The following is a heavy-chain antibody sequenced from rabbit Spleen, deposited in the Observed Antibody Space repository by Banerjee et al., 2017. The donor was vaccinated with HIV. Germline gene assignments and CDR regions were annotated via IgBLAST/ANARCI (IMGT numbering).Heavy chain of an antibody. CDR2: IDTSDGDT. CDR3: ARNYVNVFDP. D-gene: IGHD1-1*01. Sequence: QEQLEESGGGLVKPGGTLTLTCTVSGFSFSSNWICWVRQAPGKGLEWIACIDTSDGDTDYANWPKGRFTMSKASSTTVTLQMTSLTAADTATYFCARNYVNVFDPWGPGTLVTVS. V-gene: IGHV1S45*01. CDR1: GFSFSSNW. J-gene: IGHJ2*01.